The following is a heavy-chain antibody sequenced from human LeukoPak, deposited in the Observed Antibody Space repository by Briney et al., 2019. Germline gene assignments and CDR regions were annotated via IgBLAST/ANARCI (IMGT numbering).Heavy chain of an antibody. D-gene: IGHD3-3*01. CDR3: ARAPPYDFWSLYNWFDP. V-gene: IGHV4-34*01. CDR1: GGSFSGYY. Sequence: SETLSLTWAVYGGSFSGYYWSWIRQPPGKGLEWIGEINHSGSTNYNPSLKSRVTISVDTSQNQFSLKLSSVTAADTAVYYCARAPPYDFWSLYNWFDPWGQGTLVTVSS. J-gene: IGHJ5*02. CDR2: INHSGST.